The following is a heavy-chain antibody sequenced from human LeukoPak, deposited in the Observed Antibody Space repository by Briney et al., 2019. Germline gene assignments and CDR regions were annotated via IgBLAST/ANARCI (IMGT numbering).Heavy chain of an antibody. V-gene: IGHV3-30*02. CDR3: AKDYSHLWFGELSH. CDR1: GFTFSSYG. CDR2: IRYDGSNK. Sequence: GGSLRLSCAASGFTFSSYGMHWVRQAPGKGLEWVAFIRYDGSNKYYADSVKGRFTISRDNSKNALYLQMNSLRAEDTAVYYCAKDYSHLWFGELSHWGQGTLVTVSS. J-gene: IGHJ4*02. D-gene: IGHD3-10*01.